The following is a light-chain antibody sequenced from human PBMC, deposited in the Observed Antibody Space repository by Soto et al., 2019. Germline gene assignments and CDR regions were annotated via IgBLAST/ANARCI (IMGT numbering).Light chain of an antibody. CDR3: QQYNTFWT. J-gene: IGKJ1*01. V-gene: IGKV1-5*01. Sequence: DSQMTQSPSTLSASGGDRVSIGFRARQSISSWLAWYQQKPGKAPKLLIYDVSTLGSGVPSRFSGSGSGTDFTLTISSLQADDFATYYCQQYNTFWTFGQGTMVDIK. CDR1: QSISSW. CDR2: DVS.